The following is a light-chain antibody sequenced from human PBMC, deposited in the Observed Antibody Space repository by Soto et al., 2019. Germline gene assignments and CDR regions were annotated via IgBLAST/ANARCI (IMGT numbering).Light chain of an antibody. CDR2: GTS. Sequence: VLTQSRVTLSLSRGERITLSRRASERTXSAYLGLYQQKPGQAPRLLXDGTSSRATGSPDRFSGSGSGTDFTLTISRLEPEYFAVYYCQQYGNATSTFGQGTRLEIK. V-gene: IGKV3-20*01. J-gene: IGKJ5*01. CDR1: ERTXSAY. CDR3: QQYGNATST.